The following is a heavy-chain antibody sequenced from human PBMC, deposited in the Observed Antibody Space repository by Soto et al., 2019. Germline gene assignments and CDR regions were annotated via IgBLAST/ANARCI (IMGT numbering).Heavy chain of an antibody. V-gene: IGHV3-66*01. J-gene: IGHJ4*01. CDR3: AAPTY. CDR1: GFSLNNNY. Sequence: PGGSLRLSCAVSGFSLNNNYMNWVRQAPGKGLEWVSIIYTGGSTYYADSVKGRFTISRDDFKNTLYLQMNSLRAEDTGVYYCAAPTYWGQGTLVTVSS. CDR2: IYTGGST.